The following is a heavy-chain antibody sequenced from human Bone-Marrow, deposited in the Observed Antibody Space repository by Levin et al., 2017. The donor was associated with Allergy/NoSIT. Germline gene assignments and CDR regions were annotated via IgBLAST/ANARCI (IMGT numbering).Heavy chain of an antibody. D-gene: IGHD3-10*01. V-gene: IGHV3-30*04. Sequence: LSLTCVVSGFTFGTYSMHWVRQAPGKGLEWVAAVSYDGSVKFYRDSAKGRFTISRDNSKSTLHLDMSSLRLEDTAVYYCAREYYGTGSSGFVRWFDPWGQGTLVTVSS. J-gene: IGHJ5*02. CDR3: AREYYGTGSSGFVRWFDP. CDR1: GFTFGTYS. CDR2: VSYDGSVK.